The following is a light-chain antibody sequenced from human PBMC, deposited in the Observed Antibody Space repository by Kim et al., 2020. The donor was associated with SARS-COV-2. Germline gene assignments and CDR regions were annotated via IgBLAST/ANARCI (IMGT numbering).Light chain of an antibody. CDR3: TSYAGSNNLDV. V-gene: IGLV2-8*01. CDR2: EVS. Sequence: SVTTSCTATSSDIGPYKYSSWYQKHPGKAPKLMIYEVSRRPSGVPYRFSGSKSGNTASLTVSGLQAEDEADYYCTSYAGSNNLDVFGTGTKVTVL. CDR1: SSDIGPYKY. J-gene: IGLJ1*01.